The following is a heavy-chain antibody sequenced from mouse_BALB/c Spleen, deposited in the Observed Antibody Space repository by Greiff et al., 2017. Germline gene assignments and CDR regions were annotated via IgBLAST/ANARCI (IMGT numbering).Heavy chain of an antibody. D-gene: IGHD2-4*01. CDR2: ISSGGSYT. CDR1: GFTFSSYG. CDR3: ARLGLRRRYFDY. V-gene: IGHV5-6*01. J-gene: IGHJ2*01. Sequence: EVNVVESGGDLVKPGGSLKLSCAASGFTFSSYGMSWVRQTPDKRLEWVATISSGGSYTYYPDSVKGRFTISRDNAKNTLYLQMSSLKSEDTAMYYCARLGLRRRYFDYWGQGTTLTVSS.